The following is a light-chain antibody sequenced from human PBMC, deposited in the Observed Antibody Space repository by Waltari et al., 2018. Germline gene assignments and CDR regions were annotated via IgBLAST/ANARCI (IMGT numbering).Light chain of an antibody. CDR3: CSYVSNTYV. V-gene: IGLV2-23*01. CDR1: TGDSWTYNL. CDR2: ECT. J-gene: IGLJ1*01. Sequence: QSALTQPASVSGSPGQSITISCTGTTGDSWTYNLVSWYQQHPGKAPNLIIFECTKRPSVVSNRFFASKSGNTASLTISGLQADDEADYHCCSYVSNTYVFGTGTKVTVL.